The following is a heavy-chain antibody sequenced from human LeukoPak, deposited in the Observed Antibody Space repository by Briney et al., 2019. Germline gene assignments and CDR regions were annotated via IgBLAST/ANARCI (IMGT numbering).Heavy chain of an antibody. Sequence: PGGSLRLSCAASRFTFSSYWMSWVRQAPGKGLEWVANIMQDGGERYYTDSVKGRFAISRDNAKNLLYLQMNSLRVEDTAVYFCARDRVGTTRDFDYWGQGALVTVSS. CDR1: RFTFSSYW. D-gene: IGHD1-26*01. V-gene: IGHV3-7*01. J-gene: IGHJ4*02. CDR2: IMQDGGER. CDR3: ARDRVGTTRDFDY.